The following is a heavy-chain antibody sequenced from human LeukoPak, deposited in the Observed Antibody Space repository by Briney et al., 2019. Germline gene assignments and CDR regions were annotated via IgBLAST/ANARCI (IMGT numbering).Heavy chain of an antibody. CDR1: GGSFSGYY. J-gene: IGHJ3*02. CDR2: INHSGST. D-gene: IGHD6-19*01. V-gene: IGHV4-34*01. CDR3: ARWPQWLVPTPDDAFDI. Sequence: SETLSLTCAVYGGSFSGYYWSWIPQPPGKGLEWIGEINHSGSTNYNPSLNSRVTISVDTSKNQFSLKLSSVSAADTAVYYCARWPQWLVPTPDDAFDIWGQGTMVTVSS.